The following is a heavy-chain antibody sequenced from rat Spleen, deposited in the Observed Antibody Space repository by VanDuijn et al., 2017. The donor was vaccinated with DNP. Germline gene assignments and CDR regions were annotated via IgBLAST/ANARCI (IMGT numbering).Heavy chain of an antibody. V-gene: IGHV5-25*01. J-gene: IGHJ2*01. CDR3: AKDAGLTGDY. Sequence: EVQLVESGGGLVQPGRSTKLSCTVSGFNFSNYYMAWVRQAPTKGLEWVASISSGGGNTYYRDSLKGRFTISRDNAKSTLYLQMNSLRSEDMATYFCAKDAGLTGDYWGQGVMVTVSS. CDR1: GFNFSNYY. CDR2: ISSGGGNT. D-gene: IGHD1-4*01.